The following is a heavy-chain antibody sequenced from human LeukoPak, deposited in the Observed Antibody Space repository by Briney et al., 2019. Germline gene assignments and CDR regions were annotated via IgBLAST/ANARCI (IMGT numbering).Heavy chain of an antibody. Sequence: PGGSLRLSCAASGFTFSSYSMNWVRQAPGKGLEWVSSISSSSSYIYYADSVKGRFTISRDNAKNSLYLQMNSLRAEDTAVYYCARWGAYYYDSSGYYHLNDYWGQGTLVTVSP. J-gene: IGHJ4*02. D-gene: IGHD3-22*01. CDR1: GFTFSSYS. CDR2: ISSSSSYI. V-gene: IGHV3-21*01. CDR3: ARWGAYYYDSSGYYHLNDY.